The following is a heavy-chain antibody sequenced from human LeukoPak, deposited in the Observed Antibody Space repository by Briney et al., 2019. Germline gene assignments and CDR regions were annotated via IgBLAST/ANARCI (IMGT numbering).Heavy chain of an antibody. J-gene: IGHJ3*02. CDR3: ARASRLNYQYAFDI. CDR1: GGSFSGYY. CDR2: INHSGST. D-gene: IGHD1-7*01. V-gene: IGHV4-34*01. Sequence: SETLSLTCAVYGGSFSGYYWSWIRQPPGKGLEWIGEINHSGSTNYNPSLKSRVTISVDTSKNQFSLKLSSVTAADTAVYYCARASRLNYQYAFDIWGQGTMVTVSS.